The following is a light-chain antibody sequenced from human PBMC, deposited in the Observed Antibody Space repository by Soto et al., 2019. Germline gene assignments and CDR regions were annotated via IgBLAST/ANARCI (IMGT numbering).Light chain of an antibody. V-gene: IGLV2-14*01. J-gene: IGLJ2*01. Sequence: QSALTQPASVSGSPGQSITISCTGTSNDVGGYNYVSWYQHHPGKAPKLMIYEVTNRPSGVSNRFSGSKSGNTASLTISGLQAEDEADYYCTSYTSSGTLVFGGGTQLTVL. CDR2: EVT. CDR1: SNDVGGYNY. CDR3: TSYTSSGTLV.